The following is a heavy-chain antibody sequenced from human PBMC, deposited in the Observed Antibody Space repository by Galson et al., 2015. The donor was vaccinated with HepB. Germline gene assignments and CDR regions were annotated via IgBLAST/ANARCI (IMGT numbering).Heavy chain of an antibody. Sequence: SETLSLTCAVYGGSFSGYYWSWIRQPPGKGLEWIGEIDRRGSTNYNPSLKSRVTISVDTSKNQFSLKLNSVTAADTAVYYCAREIAAARGAFDIWGQGTMVTVSS. CDR2: IDRRGST. J-gene: IGHJ3*02. D-gene: IGHD6-13*01. CDR3: AREIAAARGAFDI. V-gene: IGHV4-34*01. CDR1: GGSFSGYY.